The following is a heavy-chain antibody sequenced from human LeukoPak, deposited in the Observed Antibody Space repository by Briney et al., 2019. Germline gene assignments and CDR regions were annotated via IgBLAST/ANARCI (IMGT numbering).Heavy chain of an antibody. V-gene: IGHV3-23*01. CDR1: GFTFSNYA. D-gene: IGHD6-13*01. Sequence: PGGSLRLSCAASGFTFSNYAMTWVRQAPGKGLEWVSSISAFGVSTYYAESVKGRFTISRDDSKNTLSLQMNSLRAEDTAVYYCAKGSTSWLYVDYWGQGTLVTVSS. J-gene: IGHJ4*02. CDR3: AKGSTSWLYVDY. CDR2: ISAFGVST.